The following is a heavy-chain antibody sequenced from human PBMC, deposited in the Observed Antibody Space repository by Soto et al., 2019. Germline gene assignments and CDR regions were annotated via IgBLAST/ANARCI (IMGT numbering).Heavy chain of an antibody. J-gene: IGHJ5*02. D-gene: IGHD3-10*01. CDR2: THYSGDT. CDR3: TRTTYYYASGTGDWFDP. Sequence: SETLSLTCTVSGGSISGGNYFWTWIRQHPRKGLEWIGYTHYSGDTFYNPSLKSRLTISLDTSENQFSLKLRSVTAADSAAYYCTRTTYYYASGTGDWFDPWGQGTLVTVSS. CDR1: GGSISGGNYF. V-gene: IGHV4-31*03.